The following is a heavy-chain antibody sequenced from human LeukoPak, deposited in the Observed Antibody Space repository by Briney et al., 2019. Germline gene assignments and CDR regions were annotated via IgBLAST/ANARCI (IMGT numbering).Heavy chain of an antibody. CDR1: GFTFSTYG. Sequence: GGSLRLSCAASGFTFSTYGMHWVRQAPGKGLEWVAFIRFDGTNKYYADSVKGRFTISRDNSKNTVYLQMNSLRAEGTAVYYCAKAGFAYSGYDSGYYFDYWGQGTLVTVSS. D-gene: IGHD5-12*01. J-gene: IGHJ4*02. CDR3: AKAGFAYSGYDSGYYFDY. CDR2: IRFDGTNK. V-gene: IGHV3-30*02.